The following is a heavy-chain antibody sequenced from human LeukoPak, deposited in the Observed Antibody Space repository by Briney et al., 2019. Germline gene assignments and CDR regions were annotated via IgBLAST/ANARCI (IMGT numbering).Heavy chain of an antibody. CDR1: GGSISTSSYN. D-gene: IGHD3-10*01. CDR3: ARGRSSMVRGYYYYYMDV. Sequence: SETLSLTCTVSGGSISTSSYNWGWIRQSPGKGLEWIGTIDNSGSAYYNPSLKSRVTISVDTSKDQLSLKLSSVTAADTAVYYCARGRSSMVRGYYYYYMDVWGKGTTVTISS. V-gene: IGHV4-39*07. J-gene: IGHJ6*03. CDR2: IDNSGSA.